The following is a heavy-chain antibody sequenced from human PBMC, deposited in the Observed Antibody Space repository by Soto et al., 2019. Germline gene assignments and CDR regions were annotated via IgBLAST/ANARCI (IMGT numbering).Heavy chain of an antibody. D-gene: IGHD1-26*01. Sequence: PSETLSLTCTVSGGSISSSSYYWGWIRQPPGKGLEWIGSIYYSGSTYYNPSLKSRVTISVDTSKNQFSLKLSSVTAADTAVYYCARVGQIVGATTCYFDYWGQGTLVTVSS. V-gene: IGHV4-39*01. CDR1: GGSISSSSYY. CDR3: ARVGQIVGATTCYFDY. CDR2: IYYSGST. J-gene: IGHJ4*02.